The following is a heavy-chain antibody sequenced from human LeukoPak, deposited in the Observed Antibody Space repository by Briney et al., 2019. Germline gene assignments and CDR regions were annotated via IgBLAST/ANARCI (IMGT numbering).Heavy chain of an antibody. CDR3: ARAPYNSGSRNWFDP. CDR2: ISHRGDDT. Sequence: PGGSLRLSCAASGFTFNDHAMSWVRQAPGKGLEWVSSISHRGDDTYYAASVKGRFIVSRENSKNTVYLQMNRLGTEDTAVYHCARAPYNSGSRNWFDPWGQGTLVTVSS. V-gene: IGHV3-23*01. D-gene: IGHD3-10*01. CDR1: GFTFNDHA. J-gene: IGHJ5*02.